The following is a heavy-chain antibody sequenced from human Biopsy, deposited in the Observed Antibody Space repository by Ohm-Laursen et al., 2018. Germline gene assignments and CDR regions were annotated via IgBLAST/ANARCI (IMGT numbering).Heavy chain of an antibody. CDR2: IYTGGST. CDR1: GFTVSSTY. Sequence: GSLRLSCAASGFTVSSTYMSWVRRAPGKGLEWVSVIYTGGSTFYADSVKGRFTISRDKSKNTLYLQMNNLTAEDTAVYYCAREGRDYWGQGTLVTVSS. CDR3: AREGRDY. J-gene: IGHJ4*02. V-gene: IGHV3-53*01.